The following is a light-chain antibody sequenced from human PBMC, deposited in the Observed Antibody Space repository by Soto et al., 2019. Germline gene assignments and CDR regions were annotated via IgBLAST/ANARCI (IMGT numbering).Light chain of an antibody. J-gene: IGKJ1*01. Sequence: EIVLTQTPGTLSLSPGDRATLSCRASRMVSAGYLAWYQQKPGQAPRLLIYAASRRATGIPDRFSGSGSGTHLVITISSLEPEDVAVYYCQQYGGLPWTFGHGTKVAIK. CDR3: QQYGGLPWT. CDR1: RMVSAGY. V-gene: IGKV3-20*01. CDR2: AAS.